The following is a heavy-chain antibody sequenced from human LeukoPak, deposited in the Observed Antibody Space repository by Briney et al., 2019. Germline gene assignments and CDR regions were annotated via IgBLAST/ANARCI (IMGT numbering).Heavy chain of an antibody. CDR2: IYTTHFT. D-gene: IGHD1-26*01. Sequence: GSLRLSCAASGFTFNTYAMSWVRQAPGKGLEWVSTIYTTHFTYHADSVKGRFTVSRDDSKNTLYLQMNSLRAEDTALYYCAKDYLKGNGIYDAFDVWGQGTMVTVSS. V-gene: IGHV3-23*01. J-gene: IGHJ3*01. CDR3: AKDYLKGNGIYDAFDV. CDR1: GFTFNTYA.